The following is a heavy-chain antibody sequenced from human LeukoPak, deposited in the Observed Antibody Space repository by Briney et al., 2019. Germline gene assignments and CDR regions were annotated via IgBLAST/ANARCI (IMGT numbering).Heavy chain of an antibody. CDR3: VRGGEIGFDS. V-gene: IGHV3-13*04. Sequence: GGSLRLSCAASGFTFSRYDMHWVRQVTGKGLEWISSIGTGGNTYYIGSVKGRFTISREDAKSSLYLQMNSLRAGDTAVYYCVRGGEIGFDSWGQGTLVTVSS. CDR1: GFTFSRYD. D-gene: IGHD3-16*01. CDR2: IGTGGNT. J-gene: IGHJ5*01.